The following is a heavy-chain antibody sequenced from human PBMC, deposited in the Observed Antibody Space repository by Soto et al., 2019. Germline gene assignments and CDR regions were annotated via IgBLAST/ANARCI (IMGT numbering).Heavy chain of an antibody. CDR2: IDPSDSYT. V-gene: IGHV5-10-1*01. CDR3: ARRDGKSYYYGMDV. J-gene: IGHJ6*02. Sequence: GESLKISGKGSGYSFTSYWISWVRQMPGKGLEWMGRIDPSDSYTNYSPSFQGHVTISADKSISTAYLQWSSLKASDTAMYYCARRDGKSYYYGMDVWGQGTTVTVSS. CDR1: GYSFTSYW. D-gene: IGHD2-15*01.